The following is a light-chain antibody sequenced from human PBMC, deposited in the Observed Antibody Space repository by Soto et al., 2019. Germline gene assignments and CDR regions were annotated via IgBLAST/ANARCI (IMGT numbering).Light chain of an antibody. CDR3: QQSFTAPIT. V-gene: IGKV1-39*01. CDR2: GSS. J-gene: IGKJ5*01. Sequence: DIQMTQSPSSLSASVGDRVTFACRTSQSISNHLNWYQQKPGEAPKLLIYGSSSLHYGVPSRFSGSGSGSAFTLTISSLQPEDSATYYCQQSFTAPITFGQGTRLEIK. CDR1: QSISNH.